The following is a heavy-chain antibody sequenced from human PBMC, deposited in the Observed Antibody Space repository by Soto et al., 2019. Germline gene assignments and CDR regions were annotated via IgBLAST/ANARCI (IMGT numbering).Heavy chain of an antibody. D-gene: IGHD3-10*01. V-gene: IGHV3-7*05. CDR2: IKQDGSEK. CDR1: GFTFSSYW. CDR3: ARDSTHAGNAFDI. Sequence: GGSLRLSCAASGFTFSSYWMSWVRQAPGKGLEWVANIKQDGSEKYYVDSVKGRFTISRDNAKNSLYLQMNSLRAEDTAVYYCARDSTHAGNAFDIWGQGTMVTVSS. J-gene: IGHJ3*02.